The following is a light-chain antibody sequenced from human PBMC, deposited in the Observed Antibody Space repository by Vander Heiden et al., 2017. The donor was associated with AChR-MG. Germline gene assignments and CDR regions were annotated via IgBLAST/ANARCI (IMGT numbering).Light chain of an antibody. J-gene: IGLJ1*01. CDR3: AAWDDSLGGRV. V-gene: IGLV1-44*01. CDR1: SSSIGSNT. CDR2: TDN. Sequence: QSVLTQPPSASGTPGPRVIISCSGSSSSIGSNTVSWYQQLPGTAPKLLIYTDNQRPSGVPDRFSASKSGTSASLAISGLQSEDEADYYCAAWDDSLGGRVFGTGTEVTVL.